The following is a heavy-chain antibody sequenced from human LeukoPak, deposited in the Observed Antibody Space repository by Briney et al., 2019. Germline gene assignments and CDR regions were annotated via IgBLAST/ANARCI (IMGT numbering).Heavy chain of an antibody. CDR3: ARDSTSTVTPDY. Sequence: GGSLRLSCAASGFTFSSYGMPWVRQAPGKGLEWVAVIWYDGSNKYYADSVKGRFTISRDNSKNTLYLQMNSLRAEDTAVYYCARDSTSTVTPDYWGQGTLVTVSS. CDR2: IWYDGSNK. V-gene: IGHV3-33*01. CDR1: GFTFSSYG. J-gene: IGHJ4*02. D-gene: IGHD4-11*01.